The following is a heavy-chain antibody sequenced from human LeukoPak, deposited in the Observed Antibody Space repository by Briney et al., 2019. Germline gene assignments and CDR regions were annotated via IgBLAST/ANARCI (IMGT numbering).Heavy chain of an antibody. V-gene: IGHV3-48*01. CDR2: VSPSSTTI. D-gene: IGHD6-19*01. CDR3: AREHTPYGSGCTAAY. Sequence: GGSLRLSCAASGFTFSSYGLNWVRQAPGEGLEWVSYVSPSSTTIYYAGSVKGRFTISRDNAKNSLYLQMNSLRAEDTAVYYCAREHTPYGSGCTAAYWGQGTLVTVSS. J-gene: IGHJ4*02. CDR1: GFTFSSYG.